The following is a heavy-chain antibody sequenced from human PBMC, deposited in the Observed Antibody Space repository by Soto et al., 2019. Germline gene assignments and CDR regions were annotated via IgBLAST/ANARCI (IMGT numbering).Heavy chain of an antibody. V-gene: IGHV1-18*01. CDR3: ARDHNFVRDH. CDR2: ISGDNDRT. D-gene: IGHD1-1*01. Sequence: GASVKVSCKASGYTFTSYGISWVRQAPGQGLEWMGWISGDNDRTNYPQKFQGRVTMTTDTSTSTAHMELRSLISDDTAVYYCARDHNFVRDHWGQGTLVTVSS. CDR1: GYTFTSYG. J-gene: IGHJ4*02.